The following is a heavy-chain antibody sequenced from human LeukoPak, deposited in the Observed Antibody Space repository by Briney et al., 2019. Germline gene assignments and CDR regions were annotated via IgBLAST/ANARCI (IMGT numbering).Heavy chain of an antibody. Sequence: PSETLSLTCTVPGGSISSYYWSWIRQPPGKGLELIGYIYYRGSTNYTPSLKSRVTISVDTSKNQFSLKLTSVTAADTAVYYCASSATNNWLDYWGQGTLVTVSS. D-gene: IGHD6-25*01. V-gene: IGHV4-59*01. CDR2: IYYRGST. J-gene: IGHJ5*01. CDR1: GGSISSYY. CDR3: ASSATNNWLDY.